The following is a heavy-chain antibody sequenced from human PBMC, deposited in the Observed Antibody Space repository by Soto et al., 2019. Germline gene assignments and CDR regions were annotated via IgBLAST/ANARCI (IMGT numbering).Heavy chain of an antibody. CDR1: GGSFSGYY. J-gene: IGHJ4*02. Sequence: QVQLQQWGAGLLKPSETLSLTCAVYGGSFSGYYWSWIRQPPGKGLEWIGEINHSGSTNYNPSLKSRVTISVDTSKNQFSLKLSSVTAADTAVYYCASRRVGRSPWPFDYWGQGTLFTVSS. D-gene: IGHD1-26*01. CDR3: ASRRVGRSPWPFDY. CDR2: INHSGST. V-gene: IGHV4-34*01.